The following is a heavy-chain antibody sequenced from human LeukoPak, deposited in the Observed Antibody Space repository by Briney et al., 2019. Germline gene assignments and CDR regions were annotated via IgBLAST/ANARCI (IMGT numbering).Heavy chain of an antibody. D-gene: IGHD3-3*01. CDR1: GFTFSNYN. J-gene: IGHJ4*02. CDR3: ARGHDTIYGVLYPLAY. Sequence: PGGSLRLSCAASGFTFSNYNMNWVRQAPGKGLEWVSSISSSSSYIYYADSLKGRFTISRDNAKNSLYLQMSSLRVEDTAVYFCARGHDTIYGVLYPLAYWGQGTLVTVSS. V-gene: IGHV3-21*01. CDR2: ISSSSSYI.